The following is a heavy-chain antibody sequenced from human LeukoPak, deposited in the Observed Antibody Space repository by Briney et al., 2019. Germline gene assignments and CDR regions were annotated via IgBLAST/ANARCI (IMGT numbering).Heavy chain of an antibody. Sequence: GGSLRLSCAASGFTFSSYAMHWVRQAPGKGLEWVAIIWYDGSNKYYADSVKGRFTISRDNSKNTLYLQMNSLRAEDTAVYYCARVSSVSYWFDPWGQGTLVTVSS. J-gene: IGHJ5*02. V-gene: IGHV3-33*08. CDR2: IWYDGSNK. CDR1: GFTFSSYA. CDR3: ARVSSVSYWFDP. D-gene: IGHD3-22*01.